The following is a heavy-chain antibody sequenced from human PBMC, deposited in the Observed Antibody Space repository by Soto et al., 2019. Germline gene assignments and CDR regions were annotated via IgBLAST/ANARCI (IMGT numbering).Heavy chain of an antibody. Sequence: HPGGSLRLSCAASGFTFSSYAMSWVRQAPGKGLEWVSAISGSGGSTYYADSVKGRFTISRDNSKNTLYLQMNSLRAEDTAVYYSAKDPPIRNWFDPWGQGTLVTVSS. CDR3: AKDPPIRNWFDP. CDR2: ISGSGGST. J-gene: IGHJ5*02. V-gene: IGHV3-23*01. CDR1: GFTFSSYA.